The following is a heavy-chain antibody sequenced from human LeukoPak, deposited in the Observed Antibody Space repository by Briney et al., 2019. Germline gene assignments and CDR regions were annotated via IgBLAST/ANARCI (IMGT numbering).Heavy chain of an antibody. CDR1: GFTFSSYE. J-gene: IGHJ4*01. CDR3: ARDGTAPGLYFDL. D-gene: IGHD6-13*01. Sequence: GSLRLSCAASGFTFSSYEMNWVRQAPGKGLEWVASIKQDGGEKSYVDSVKGRFTISRDNAKNSLYLQMSSLRAEDTAVYYCARDGTAPGLYFDLWGQGTLVTVSS. V-gene: IGHV3-7*01. CDR2: IKQDGGEK.